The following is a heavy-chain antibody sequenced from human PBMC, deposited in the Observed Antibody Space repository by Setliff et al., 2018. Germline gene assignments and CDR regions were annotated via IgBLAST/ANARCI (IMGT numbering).Heavy chain of an antibody. CDR3: ARMSGFQYMDV. V-gene: IGHV4-39*01. CDR1: GASISSGTYY. Sequence: KPSETLSLTCTVSGASISSGTYYWAWIRQPPGKGLEWIGRIHYRGTTYSNASLASRLTISVDTSKNQFSLSLSSVTAADTAVYYCARMSGFQYMDVWGKGTTVTVSS. D-gene: IGHD3-3*01. CDR2: IHYRGTT. J-gene: IGHJ6*03.